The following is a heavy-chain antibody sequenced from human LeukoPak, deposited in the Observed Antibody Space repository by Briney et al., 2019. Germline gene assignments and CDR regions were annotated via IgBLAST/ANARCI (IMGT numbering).Heavy chain of an antibody. Sequence: PSETLSLTCTVSGGSISSSSYYWGWIRQPPGKGLEWIGSIYYSGSTYYNPSLKSRVTISVDTSKNQFSLKLSSVTAADTAVYYCARESSPYYDFWSGYYGSENWFDPWGQGTLVTVSS. CDR3: ARESSPYYDFWSGYYGSENWFDP. CDR2: IYYSGST. V-gene: IGHV4-39*07. J-gene: IGHJ5*02. CDR1: GGSISSSSYY. D-gene: IGHD3-3*01.